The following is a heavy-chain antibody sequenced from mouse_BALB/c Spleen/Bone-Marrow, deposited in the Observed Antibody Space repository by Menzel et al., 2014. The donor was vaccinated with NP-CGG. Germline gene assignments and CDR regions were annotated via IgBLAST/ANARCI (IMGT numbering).Heavy chain of an antibody. Sequence: VQLQQSGAELVRPGASVKLSCKASGCTFTSYWINWVKQRPGQGLEWIGNIYPSDSYTNYNQKFKDKATLTVDKSSSTAYMQLSSPTSEDSAVYYCTLLSPVDYWGQGTSVTVSS. CDR2: IYPSDSYT. CDR3: TLLSPVDY. CDR1: GCTFTSYW. D-gene: IGHD2-1*01. J-gene: IGHJ4*01. V-gene: IGHV1-69*02.